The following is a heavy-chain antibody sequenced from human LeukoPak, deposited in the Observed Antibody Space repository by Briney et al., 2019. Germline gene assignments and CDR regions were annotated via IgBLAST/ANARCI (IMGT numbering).Heavy chain of an antibody. CDR3: ARGAFDCSGGSCLPYYFDY. J-gene: IGHJ4*02. V-gene: IGHV1-3*01. D-gene: IGHD2-15*01. CDR2: INAGNGNT. CDR1: GYTFTSYA. Sequence: ASVKVSCKASGYTFTSYAMHWVRQAPGQRLEWMGWINAGNGNTKYSQKFQGRVTITRDTSASTAYMELSSLRSEDTAVYYCARGAFDCSGGSCLPYYFDYWGQGTLVNVSS.